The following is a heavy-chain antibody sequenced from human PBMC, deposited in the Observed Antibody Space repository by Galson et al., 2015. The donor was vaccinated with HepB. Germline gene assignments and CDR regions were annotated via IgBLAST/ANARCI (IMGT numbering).Heavy chain of an antibody. J-gene: IGHJ4*02. V-gene: IGHV3-7*03. CDR3: ARESTWKLDY. CDR1: GFTFRKFY. CDR2: INSHGSAT. D-gene: IGHD2/OR15-2a*01. Sequence: SLRLSCAASGFTFRKFYMAWVRQAPGKGLEWVANINSHGSATSYVDSVKGRFIVSRDNAGNSLFLQINSLRADDTAVCYCARESTWKLDYWGRGTLVTVSS.